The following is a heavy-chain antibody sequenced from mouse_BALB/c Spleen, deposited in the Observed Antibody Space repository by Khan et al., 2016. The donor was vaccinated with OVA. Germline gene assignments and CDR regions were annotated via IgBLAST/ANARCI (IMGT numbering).Heavy chain of an antibody. CDR2: ILPGSNSS. CDR1: GYTFSSYW. V-gene: IGHV1-9*01. J-gene: IGHJ3*01. D-gene: IGHD1-1*01. Sequence: QVQLQQSGAELMKPGASVKISCKATGYTFSSYWIEWVKQRPGHGLEWIGEILPGSNSSNYNERFKGKATITADTSSNTAYMQLSSLTSEDSAIYYCARGNYYGSTSWFGYWGQGTLVTGSA. CDR3: ARGNYYGSTSWFGY.